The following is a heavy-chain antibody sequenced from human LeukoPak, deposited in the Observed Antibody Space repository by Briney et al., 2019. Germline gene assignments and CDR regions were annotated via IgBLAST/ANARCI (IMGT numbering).Heavy chain of an antibody. J-gene: IGHJ4*02. D-gene: IGHD1-26*01. CDR3: ARGLRVGALDY. CDR1: GGSISSDNW. V-gene: IGHV4-4*02. Sequence: PSGTLSLTCAVSGGSISSDNWWSWVRQPPGKGLEWIGSIYYSGSTYYNPSLKSRVTISVDTSKNQFSLKLSSVTAADTAVYYCARGLRVGALDYWGQGTLVTVSS. CDR2: IYYSGST.